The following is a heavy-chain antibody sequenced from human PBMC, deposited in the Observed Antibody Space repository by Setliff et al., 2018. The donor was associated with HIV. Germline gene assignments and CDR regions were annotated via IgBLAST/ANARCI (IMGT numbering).Heavy chain of an antibody. V-gene: IGHV4-39*01. Sequence: SETLSLTCSVSGGSISDNKYYWSWIRQPPGKGLEWTGSIYHTGKTYYNSALKNRLTISVDTSKNQFSLELSSVTAADTAVYYCASRVYYYDETRTLREEGFVPWGQGTLVTVSS. CDR1: GGSISDNKYY. J-gene: IGHJ5*02. CDR2: IYHTGKT. D-gene: IGHD3-22*01. CDR3: ASRVYYYDETRTLREEGFVP.